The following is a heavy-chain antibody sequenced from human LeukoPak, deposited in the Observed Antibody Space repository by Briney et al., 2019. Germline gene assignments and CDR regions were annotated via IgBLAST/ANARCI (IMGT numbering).Heavy chain of an antibody. CDR1: GYSISSGYY. CDR2: IYHSGST. D-gene: IGHD2-15*01. Sequence: PSETLSLTCTVSGYSISSGYYWGWIRQPPGKGLAWIGSIYHSGSTYYNPSLKSRVTISVDTSKNQFSLKLSSVTAADTAVYYCATVVVAAHDAFDIWGQGTMVTVSS. CDR3: ATVVVAAHDAFDI. V-gene: IGHV4-38-2*02. J-gene: IGHJ3*02.